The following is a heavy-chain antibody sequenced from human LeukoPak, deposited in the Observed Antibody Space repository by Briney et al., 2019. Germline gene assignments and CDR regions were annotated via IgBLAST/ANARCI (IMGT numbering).Heavy chain of an antibody. Sequence: PGGSLRLSCPASGFTFSSYWMHWVRQAPGKGLVWVSRITSDGSSTSYAGSVKGRFTISRDNAKNTLYPQMNSLRAEDTAVYYCARDGGDDAFDIWGQGTMVSVSS. CDR1: GFTFSSYW. CDR3: ARDGGDDAFDI. D-gene: IGHD3-10*01. CDR2: ITSDGSST. J-gene: IGHJ3*02. V-gene: IGHV3-74*01.